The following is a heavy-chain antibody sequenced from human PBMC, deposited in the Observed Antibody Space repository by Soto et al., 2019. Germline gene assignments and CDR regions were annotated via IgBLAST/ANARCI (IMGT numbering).Heavy chain of an antibody. CDR2: IYYSGTT. CDR1: GGSIRSGGYS. J-gene: IGHJ4*02. CDR3: ARLGGSYAVPHFDY. D-gene: IGHD1-26*01. Sequence: LSLTCAVSGGSIRSGGYSLTWIRQPPGKGLEWMGYIYYSGTTTNYNPSLKSRVTLSVDTSKNQFSLKLSSVTAADTAVYYCARLGGSYAVPHFDYWGQGTLVTVSS. V-gene: IGHV4-61*08.